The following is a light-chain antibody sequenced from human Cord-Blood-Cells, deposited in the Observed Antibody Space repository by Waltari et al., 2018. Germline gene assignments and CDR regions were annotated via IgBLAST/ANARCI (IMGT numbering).Light chain of an antibody. V-gene: IGKV3-11*01. J-gene: IGKJ2*01. CDR1: QSVSSY. Sequence: EIVLTQSPATLSLSPGERATLSCRASQSVSSYLAWYQQKPGQAPRLLIYDASNSATGIPARFSGSGSGTDFTLTISSLEPEDFAVYYCQQRSNWPPYTLGQGTKLEIK. CDR3: QQRSNWPPYT. CDR2: DAS.